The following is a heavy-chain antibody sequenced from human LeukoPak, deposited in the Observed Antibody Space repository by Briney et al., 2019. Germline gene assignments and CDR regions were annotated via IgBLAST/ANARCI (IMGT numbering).Heavy chain of an antibody. V-gene: IGHV1-18*01. CDR1: GYTFTSYG. CDR2: ISACNGNT. D-gene: IGHD3-3*01. Sequence: GASVNVSCKASGYTFTSYGISWVRQAPGQGLEWMGWISACNGNTNYAQKLQGRVTMTTDTSTSTAYMELRSLRSDDTAVYYCARSPGLFGVASFFDYWGQGTLVTVSS. J-gene: IGHJ4*02. CDR3: ARSPGLFGVASFFDY.